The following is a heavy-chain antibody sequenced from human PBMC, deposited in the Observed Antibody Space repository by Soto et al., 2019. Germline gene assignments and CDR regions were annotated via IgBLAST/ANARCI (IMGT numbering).Heavy chain of an antibody. CDR2: ISSSGSTI. Sequence: PGGSLRLSCAASGFTFSDYYMSWIRQAPGKGLEWVSYISSSGSTIYYADSVKGRFTISRDNAKNSLYLQMNSLRAEDTAVYYCARDGRYSSSSNSGDFDYWGQGTLVTVSS. D-gene: IGHD6-6*01. CDR3: ARDGRYSSSSNSGDFDY. V-gene: IGHV3-11*01. CDR1: GFTFSDYY. J-gene: IGHJ4*02.